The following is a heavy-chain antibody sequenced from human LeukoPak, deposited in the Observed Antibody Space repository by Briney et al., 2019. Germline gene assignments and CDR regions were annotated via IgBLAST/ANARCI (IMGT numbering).Heavy chain of an antibody. Sequence: GGSLRLSCAASGFTFNNYNMNWVRQAPGKALEWVSSITSSGAYIFYADSVKGRFTISRDNAKDSLYLQMNSLGPEDTAVYYCARDPYSGNYGNYYYYYYMDVWGKGTTVTISS. CDR2: ITSSGAYI. CDR1: GFTFNNYN. CDR3: ARDPYSGNYGNYYYYYYMDV. V-gene: IGHV3-21*01. D-gene: IGHD1-26*01. J-gene: IGHJ6*03.